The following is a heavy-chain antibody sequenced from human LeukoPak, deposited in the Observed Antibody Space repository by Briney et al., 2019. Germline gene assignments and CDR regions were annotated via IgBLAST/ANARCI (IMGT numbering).Heavy chain of an antibody. CDR1: GGSISSYY. D-gene: IGHD2-2*01. CDR3: ARRYCSSTSCHDAFDI. J-gene: IGHJ3*02. CDR2: IYTSGST. Sequence: KSSETLSLTCTVSGGSISSYYWSWIRQPPGKGLERIGYIYTSGSTNYNPSLKSRVTISVDTSKNQFSLKLSSVTAADTAVYYCARRYCSSTSCHDAFDIWGQGTMVTVSS. V-gene: IGHV4-4*09.